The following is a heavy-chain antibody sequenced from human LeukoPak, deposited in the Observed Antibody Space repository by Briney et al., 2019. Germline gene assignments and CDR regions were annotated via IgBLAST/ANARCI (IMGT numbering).Heavy chain of an antibody. CDR2: IYYSGGT. J-gene: IGHJ4*02. CDR3: ARGDSSGYYPFDY. CDR1: GGSISSYY. Sequence: SETLSLTCTVSGGSISSYYWSWIRQPPGKGLEWIGYIYYSGGTNYNPSLKSRVTISVDTSKNQFSLKLSSVTAADTAVYYCARGDSSGYYPFDYWGQGTLVTVSS. D-gene: IGHD3-22*01. V-gene: IGHV4-59*08.